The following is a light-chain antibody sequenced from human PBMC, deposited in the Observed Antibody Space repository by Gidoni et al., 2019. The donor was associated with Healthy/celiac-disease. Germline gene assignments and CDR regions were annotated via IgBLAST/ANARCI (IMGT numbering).Light chain of an antibody. CDR3: QQYANLPPYT. V-gene: IGKV1-33*01. J-gene: IGKJ2*01. CDR1: QDISNY. Sequence: DIQMTQSPSSLSASVGDRVTITCQASQDISNYLNWYQQKPGKAPKFLSYDASNLETVVPSRFSVRGSGTDFTFTISSLQPEDIATYSCQQYANLPPYTFGQETKLEI. CDR2: DAS.